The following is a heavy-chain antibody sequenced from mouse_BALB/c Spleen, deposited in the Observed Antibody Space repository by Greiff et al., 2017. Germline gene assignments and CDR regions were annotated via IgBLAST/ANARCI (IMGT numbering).Heavy chain of an antibody. J-gene: IGHJ3*01. CDR3: ARSYGNYEAWFAY. V-gene: IGHV1S135*01. Sequence: EVQLQESGPELGKPGASVKISCKASGYSFTGYNMYWVKQSHRKSLEWIGYIDPYNGGTSYNQKSKGKATLTVDKSSSTAYMHLNSLTSEDSAIYYCARSYGNYEAWFAYWGQGTLVTVSA. CDR1: GYSFTGYN. CDR2: IDPYNGGT. D-gene: IGHD2-10*02.